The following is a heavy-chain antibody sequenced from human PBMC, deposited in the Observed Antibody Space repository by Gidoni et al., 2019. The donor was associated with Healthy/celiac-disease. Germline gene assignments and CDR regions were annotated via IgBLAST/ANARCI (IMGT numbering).Heavy chain of an antibody. Sequence: EVQLVESGGGLVKPGRSMRLSCTASEFTFGDYAMSWFRQGPGKGLEWVGFIRSKAYGGKTEEAASVKGRFTISSDDSKSIAYLKMNSLKTEDTAVYYCTRPDDYGDYWGQGTLVTVSS. J-gene: IGHJ4*02. CDR3: TRPDDYGDY. V-gene: IGHV3-49*05. CDR2: IRSKAYGGKT. CDR1: EFTFGDYA.